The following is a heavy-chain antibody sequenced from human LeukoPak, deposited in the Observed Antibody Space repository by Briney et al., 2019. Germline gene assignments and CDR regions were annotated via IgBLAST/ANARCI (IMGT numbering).Heavy chain of an antibody. V-gene: IGHV3-33*01. CDR2: IWYDGSNK. Sequence: SGGSLRLSCAASGFTFSSYGMHWVRQAPGKGLEWVAVIWYDGSNKYYADSVKGRFTISRDNSKNTVYLQMSSLRAEDTALYYCASRDGCRDNKCYGLGYWGQGTLVIVSS. J-gene: IGHJ4*02. CDR3: ASRDGCRDNKCYGLGY. D-gene: IGHD2-21*01. CDR1: GFTFSSYG.